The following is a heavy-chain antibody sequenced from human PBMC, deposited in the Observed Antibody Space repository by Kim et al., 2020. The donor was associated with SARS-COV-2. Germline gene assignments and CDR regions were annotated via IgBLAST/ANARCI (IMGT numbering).Heavy chain of an antibody. CDR1: GYTFTSYA. D-gene: IGHD6-19*01. Sequence: ASVKVSCKASGYTFTSYAMNWVRQAPGQGLEWMGWINTNTGNPTYAQGFTGRFVFSLDTSVSTAYLQISSLKAEDTAVYYCARGPMAPYSSGWHKTVSLRGHFDYWGQGTLVTVSS. V-gene: IGHV7-4-1*02. CDR3: ARGPMAPYSSGWHKTVSLRGHFDY. CDR2: INTNTGNP. J-gene: IGHJ4*02.